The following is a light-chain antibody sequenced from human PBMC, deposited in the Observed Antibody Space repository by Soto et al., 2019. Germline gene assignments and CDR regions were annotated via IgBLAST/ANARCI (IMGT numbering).Light chain of an antibody. J-gene: IGKJ1*01. CDR3: QHYNNWPRT. CDR1: PSVNNY. CDR2: DAS. Sequence: ETVLTQSPATLSLSPGERATLSCRASPSVNNYLAWYQQRAGQAPRLLIFDASNRATGIPARFSGSGSGTDFTLTISSLEPEDFAVYYCQHYNNWPRTFGQGTKVEIK. V-gene: IGKV3-11*01.